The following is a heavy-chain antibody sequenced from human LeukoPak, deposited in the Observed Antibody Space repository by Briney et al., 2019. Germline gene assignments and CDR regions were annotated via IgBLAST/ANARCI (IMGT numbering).Heavy chain of an antibody. CDR1: GGTFSSYA. D-gene: IGHD3-22*01. V-gene: IGHV1-18*01. CDR2: ISAYNGNT. J-gene: IGHJ4*02. CDR3: ARDGFDSSGYALDY. Sequence: GASVKVSCKASGGTFSSYAISWVRQAPGQGLEWMGWISAYNGNTNYAQKLQGRVTMTTDTSTSTAYMELRSLRSDDTAVYYCARDGFDSSGYALDYWGQGTLVTVSS.